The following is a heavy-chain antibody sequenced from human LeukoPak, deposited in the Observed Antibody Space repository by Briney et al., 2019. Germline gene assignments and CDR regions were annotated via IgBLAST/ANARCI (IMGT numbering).Heavy chain of an antibody. J-gene: IGHJ4*02. CDR1: GHTFTSHD. CDR3: TREKDCADGICYED. D-gene: IGHD2-8*01. Sequence: GASVKVSCKASGHTFTSHDINWVRQATGLGLEWLGWMSPKSGNTGYAQKFQDRVTMTRDTSISTAYMELSSLRFDDTAVYFCTREKDCADGICYEDWGQGTLVTVSS. CDR2: MSPKSGNT. V-gene: IGHV1-8*01.